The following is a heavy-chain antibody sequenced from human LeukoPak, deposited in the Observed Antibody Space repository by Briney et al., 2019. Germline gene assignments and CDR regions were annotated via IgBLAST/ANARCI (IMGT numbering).Heavy chain of an antibody. J-gene: IGHJ6*03. CDR3: ARHSSGVLPVLNYYYYYMDV. V-gene: IGHV1-18*01. Sequence: ASVKVSCKASGGTFSSYAISWVRQAPGQGLEWMGWISAYNGNTNYAQKLQGRVTMTTDTSTSTAYMELRSLRSDDTAVCYCARHSSGVLPVLNYYYYYMDVWGKGTTVTVSS. CDR2: ISAYNGNT. CDR1: GGTFSSYA. D-gene: IGHD3-10*01.